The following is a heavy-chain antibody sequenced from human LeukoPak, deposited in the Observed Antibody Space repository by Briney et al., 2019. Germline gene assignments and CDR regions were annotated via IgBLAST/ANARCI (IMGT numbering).Heavy chain of an antibody. J-gene: IGHJ4*02. V-gene: IGHV3-23*01. Sequence: GGSLRLSCAASGFTFTSYAMTWVRQAPGKGLEWVSTVSGSGGSTFSADSVKGLFTISRDNSRNTLYLQMNSLRAEDTAVYYCARGDCSGGSCYLSLTAIDYWGQGTLVTVSS. D-gene: IGHD2-15*01. CDR3: ARGDCSGGSCYLSLTAIDY. CDR2: VSGSGGST. CDR1: GFTFTSYA.